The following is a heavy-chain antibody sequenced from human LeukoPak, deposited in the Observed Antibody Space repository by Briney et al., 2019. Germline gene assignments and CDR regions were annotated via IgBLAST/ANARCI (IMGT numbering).Heavy chain of an antibody. CDR2: ISGSGGST. CDR3: AKTVYDFWSGYYIPNWFDP. J-gene: IGHJ5*02. V-gene: IGHV3-23*01. Sequence: GGSLRLSCAASGFTFSSYAMSWVRQAPGKGLEWGLEWVSAISGSGGSTYYADSVKGRFTISRDDPRNTLYLQMNSLRAEDTAVYYCAKTVYDFWSGYYIPNWFDPWGQGTLVTVSS. CDR1: GFTFSSYA. D-gene: IGHD3-3*01.